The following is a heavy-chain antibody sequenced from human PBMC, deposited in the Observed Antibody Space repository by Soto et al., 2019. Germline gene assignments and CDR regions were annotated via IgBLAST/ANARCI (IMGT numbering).Heavy chain of an antibody. J-gene: IGHJ4*02. Sequence: FSVKVSCKASVGTLSSYTISWVLHAPGQGLEWMGRIIPILGIANYAQKFQGRVTITADKSTSTAYMELSSLRSEDTAVYYCARDPSPTFNPRYFGWSSSDYWGQGTLVTVSS. CDR1: VGTLSSYT. CDR3: ARDPSPTFNPRYFGWSSSDY. D-gene: IGHD3-9*01. CDR2: IIPILGIA. V-gene: IGHV1-69*04.